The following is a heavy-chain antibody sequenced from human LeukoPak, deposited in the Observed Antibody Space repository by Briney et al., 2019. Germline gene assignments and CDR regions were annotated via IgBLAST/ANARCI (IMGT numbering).Heavy chain of an antibody. CDR2: VSSDGRNT. J-gene: IGHJ4*02. D-gene: IGHD4-23*01. CDR1: GFTFSSYW. V-gene: IGHV3-74*01. CDR3: ARDLGGSGPTPIDY. Sequence: PGRSLRLSCAASGFTFSSYWMHWVRQAPGKGLVWVSRVSSDGRNTIYADSVKGRFTISRDNAMNTLYLQMNSLRAEDTAVYYCARDLGGSGPTPIDYWGQGILVTVSS.